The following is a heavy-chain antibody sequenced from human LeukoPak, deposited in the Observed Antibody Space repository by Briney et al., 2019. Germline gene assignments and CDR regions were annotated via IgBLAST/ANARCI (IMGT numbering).Heavy chain of an antibody. CDR1: GGTFSSYA. J-gene: IGHJ4*02. CDR2: IIPIFGTA. CDR3: ARRYCSSTSCYAGMGLPFDY. Sequence: SVKVSCKASGGTFSSYAISWVRQAPGQGLEWMGGIIPIFGTANYAQKFQGRVTITADKSTSTAYMELSSLRSEDTAVYHCARRYCSSTSCYAGMGLPFDYWGQGTLVTVSS. D-gene: IGHD2-2*01. V-gene: IGHV1-69*06.